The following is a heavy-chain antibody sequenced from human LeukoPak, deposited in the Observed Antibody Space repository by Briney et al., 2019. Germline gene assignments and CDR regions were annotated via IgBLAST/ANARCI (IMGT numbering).Heavy chain of an antibody. CDR3: ARTQWFGDPTAEREAFDI. D-gene: IGHD3-10*01. CDR2: ISSSSNYI. CDR1: RFTFNSYT. Sequence: PGGSLRLSCAAPRFTFNSYTMNWVRQAPGKGLEWVSSISSSSNYIYYADSVKGRFTISRDNAKNSLYLQMKSLRAEDTAVYYCARTQWFGDPTAEREAFDIWGQGTMVTVSS. J-gene: IGHJ3*02. V-gene: IGHV3-21*01.